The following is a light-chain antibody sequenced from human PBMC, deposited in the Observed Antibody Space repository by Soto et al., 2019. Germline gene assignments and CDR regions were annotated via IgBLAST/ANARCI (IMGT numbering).Light chain of an antibody. CDR2: DVT. CDR1: SSDVGGYNY. J-gene: IGLJ2*01. CDR3: QSYDSSLSGHVV. V-gene: IGLV2-11*01. Sequence: QSALTQPRSVSGSPGQSVTISCTGTSSDVGGYNYVSWYQRHPGKAPKLIISDVTKRPSGVPDRFSGSKSGNTASLTISGLQAEDEADYYCQSYDSSLSGHVVFGGGTRLTVL.